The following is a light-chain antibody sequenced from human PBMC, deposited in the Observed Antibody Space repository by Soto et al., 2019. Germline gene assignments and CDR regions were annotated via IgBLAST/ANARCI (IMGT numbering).Light chain of an antibody. V-gene: IGLV1-44*01. CDR1: SSNIGSNT. Sequence: QSELTQPPSASGTPGQRVTISCSGSSSNIGSNTVNWYQQLPGTAPKLLIYSNNQRPSGVPDRFSGSKSGTSASLAISGLQSEDEADYYCAAWDDSLNVVVFGGGTKVTVL. CDR3: AAWDDSLNVVV. CDR2: SNN. J-gene: IGLJ2*01.